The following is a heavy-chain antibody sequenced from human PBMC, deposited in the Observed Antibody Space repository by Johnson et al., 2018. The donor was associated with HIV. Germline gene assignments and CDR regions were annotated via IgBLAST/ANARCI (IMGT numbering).Heavy chain of an antibody. CDR3: GRATHYYDRGVYRGDGFDI. V-gene: IGHV3-11*01. CDR1: GFTFDDYG. Sequence: QVQLVESGGGVVQPGRSLRLSCAASGFTFDDYGMSWVRQAPGKGLEWVSYISSSGSTKYYTDSLKGRLTISRDNAKNSLYLQMNSLRAEDTALYYCGRATHYYDRGVYRGDGFDIWGQGTMVIVSS. J-gene: IGHJ3*02. D-gene: IGHD3-22*01. CDR2: ISSSGSTK.